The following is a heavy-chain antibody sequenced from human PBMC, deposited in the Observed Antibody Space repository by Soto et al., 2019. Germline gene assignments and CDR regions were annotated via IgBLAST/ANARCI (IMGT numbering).Heavy chain of an antibody. D-gene: IGHD6-19*01. CDR2: LYPGDSDT. V-gene: IGHV5-51*03. J-gene: IGHJ1*01. CDR3: ARPSPASSGWYAGYFQH. Sequence: EVQLVQSGAEVKKPGESLKISCKGSGYSFTSYWIGWVRQMPGKGLEWMGILYPGDSDTRYSPSFQGQVTISADKSISTGYLQWSSRKASDTAMYYCARPSPASSGWYAGYFQHWGQGTLVTVSS. CDR1: GYSFTSYW.